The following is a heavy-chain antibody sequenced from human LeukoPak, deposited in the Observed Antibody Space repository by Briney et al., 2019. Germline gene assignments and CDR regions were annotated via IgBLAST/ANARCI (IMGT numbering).Heavy chain of an antibody. V-gene: IGHV4-59*01. Sequence: SETLSLTCTVSGGSINSYYWSWIRQPSGKGLEWIAYIYYSGSTSYNPSLKSRVTISVDTSKNQFSLKLNSVTAADTAMYYCARLFHPALSGNYPFDYWGQGTLVTASS. D-gene: IGHD1-26*01. J-gene: IGHJ4*02. CDR1: GGSINSYY. CDR3: ARLFHPALSGNYPFDY. CDR2: IYYSGST.